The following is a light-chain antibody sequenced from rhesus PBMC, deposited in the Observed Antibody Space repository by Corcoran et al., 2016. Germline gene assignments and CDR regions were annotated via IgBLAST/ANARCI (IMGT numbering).Light chain of an antibody. J-gene: IGKJ2*01. Sequence: DIQMTQSPSSLSASVGDRVTNTCRARENVNNYLHWYQQKTGKAPKLLIYAASHLESGVPTRFSGSGSGTDYTFTISSLQPEDVATYYCQHSYGTPYSFGQGTKVEIK. CDR2: AAS. CDR1: ENVNNY. V-gene: IGKV1-74*01. CDR3: QHSYGTPYS.